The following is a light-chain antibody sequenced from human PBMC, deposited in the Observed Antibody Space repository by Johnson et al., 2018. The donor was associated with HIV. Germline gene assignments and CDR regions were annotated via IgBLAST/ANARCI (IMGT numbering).Light chain of an antibody. J-gene: IGLJ1*01. CDR2: DNN. V-gene: IGLV1-51*01. Sequence: QSVLTQPPSVSAAPGQKVTISCSGSSSNIGNNYVSWYQQLPGTAHKLLIYDNNKRPSGIPDRFSGSKSGTSATLGITGLQTGDEADYYCGTWDSSLSAGENVFGTGTKVTVL. CDR3: GTWDSSLSAGENV. CDR1: SSNIGNNY.